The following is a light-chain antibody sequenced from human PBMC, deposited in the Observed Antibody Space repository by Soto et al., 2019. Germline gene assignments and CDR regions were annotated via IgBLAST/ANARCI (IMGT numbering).Light chain of an antibody. CDR2: DAS. V-gene: IGKV1-13*02. Sequence: IQLTQSPSSLSASVGDKVTISCRASQAINSALAWCQQRPGKAPMVLIYDASILESGVPSRFSGSGSGTDFTLPISSLQPEDFATYYCQQFNSYPLTFGGGTKVEIE. CDR1: QAINSA. J-gene: IGKJ4*01. CDR3: QQFNSYPLT.